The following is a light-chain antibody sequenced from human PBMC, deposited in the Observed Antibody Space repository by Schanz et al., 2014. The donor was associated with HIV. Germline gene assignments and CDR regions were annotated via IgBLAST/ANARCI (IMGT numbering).Light chain of an antibody. CDR1: QSVSSSY. CDR2: GAS. V-gene: IGKV3-20*01. J-gene: IGKJ5*01. Sequence: EIVLTQSPGTLSLSPGERATLSCRASQSVSSSYLAWYQQKPGQAPRLLIYGASNRATDAPDRFSGSGSGTDFTLTISSLEPEDFAVYYCQQYNDWPPITFGQGTRLEIK. CDR3: QQYNDWPPIT.